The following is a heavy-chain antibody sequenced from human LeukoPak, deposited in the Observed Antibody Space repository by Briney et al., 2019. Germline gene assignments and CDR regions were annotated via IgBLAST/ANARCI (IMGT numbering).Heavy chain of an antibody. Sequence: GGSLRLSCAASGFTFSSYAMHWVRQAPGKGLEWVAVISYGGSSKYYADSVKGRFTISRDNSKNTLYLQMNSLRAEDTAVYYCARDSWAVYYDFWSGMDVWGKGTTVTVSS. CDR3: ARDSWAVYYDFWSGMDV. CDR1: GFTFSSYA. J-gene: IGHJ6*04. V-gene: IGHV3-30-3*01. D-gene: IGHD3-3*01. CDR2: ISYGGSSK.